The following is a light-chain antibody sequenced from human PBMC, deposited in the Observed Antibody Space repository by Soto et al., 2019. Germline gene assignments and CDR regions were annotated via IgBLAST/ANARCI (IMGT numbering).Light chain of an antibody. J-gene: IGKJ4*01. CDR3: QQANNFPIT. CDR2: AAS. Sequence: DIQITQSPSSVSSSVLERFTITCRSSQRISNWLAWYQQKPGKAPELLIYAASTLQSGVPSRFSGSGSETEFTLTITSLQPEDFATYYCQQANNFPITFGGGTKVDIK. CDR1: QRISNW. V-gene: IGKV1D-12*01.